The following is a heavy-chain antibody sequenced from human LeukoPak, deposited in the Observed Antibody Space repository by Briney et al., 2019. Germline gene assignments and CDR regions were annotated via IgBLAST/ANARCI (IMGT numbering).Heavy chain of an antibody. V-gene: IGHV4-39*01. Sequence: SETLSLTCTVSGGSISSSSHYWGWIRQPPGKGLEWIGNIYYSGSTYYNPSLKSRVTISVDTSKNQFSLRLSSVTAADTAVYYCARHAAVTTFVFGYWGQGTLVTVPS. CDR3: ARHAAVTTFVFGY. D-gene: IGHD4-17*01. J-gene: IGHJ4*02. CDR2: IYYSGST. CDR1: GGSISSSSHY.